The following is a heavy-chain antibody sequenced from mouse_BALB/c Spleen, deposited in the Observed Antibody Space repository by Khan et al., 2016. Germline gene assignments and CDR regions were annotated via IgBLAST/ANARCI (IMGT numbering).Heavy chain of an antibody. J-gene: IGHJ2*01. Sequence: QVQLQQPGAELVRPGASVKLSCKASGYTFTSSWMNWVKQRPGQGLEWIGNIYPSDSYTNYNQKFKDKATLTVDKSSSTAYMQLSSPTSEDSAVXYCTRFWDVYFDYWGQGTTLTVSS. CDR1: GYTFTSSW. CDR3: TRFWDVYFDY. V-gene: IGHV1-69*02. CDR2: IYPSDSYT. D-gene: IGHD4-1*01.